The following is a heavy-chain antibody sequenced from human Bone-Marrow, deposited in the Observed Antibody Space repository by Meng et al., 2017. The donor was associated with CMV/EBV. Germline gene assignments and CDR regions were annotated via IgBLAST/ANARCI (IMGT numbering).Heavy chain of an antibody. CDR1: GDSISTGGYY. V-gene: IGHV4-31*03. CDR3: ARGAAAFP. Sequence: SETLSLTCTVSGDSISTGGYYWSWIRQPPGKGLEWIGEINHSGSTNYNPSLKSRVTISADMSKNQFSLKLTSVTAADTAVYYCARGAAAFPWGRGTLVTVSS. J-gene: IGHJ5*02. D-gene: IGHD6-25*01. CDR2: INHSGST.